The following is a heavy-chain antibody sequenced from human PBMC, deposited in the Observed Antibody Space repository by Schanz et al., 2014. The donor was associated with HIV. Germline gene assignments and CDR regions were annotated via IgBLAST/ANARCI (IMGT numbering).Heavy chain of an antibody. CDR1: GLTFSRHA. V-gene: IGHV3-23*01. J-gene: IGHJ4*02. CDR2: ISGSGFTT. Sequence: EVQLLESGGHLVQPGGSLRLSCAASGLTFSRHAMSWVRQAPGKGLEWVSVISGSGFTTYYADSVQGRFTISRDNARTSLYLQMNSLRAEDTAVYYCARVFGRTYGLPDYWGQGTLVTVSS. D-gene: IGHD3-10*01. CDR3: ARVFGRTYGLPDY.